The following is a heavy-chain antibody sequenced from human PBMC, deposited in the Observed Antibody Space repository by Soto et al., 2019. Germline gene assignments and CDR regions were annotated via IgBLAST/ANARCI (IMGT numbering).Heavy chain of an antibody. Sequence: SETLSLTCTVSGGSISSGGYYWSWIRQHPGKGLEWIGYIYYSGSTYYNPSLKSRVTISVDTSKNQFSLKLSSVTAADTAVYYCARDVYSSSSKWYYFDDWGQGTLVTVSS. V-gene: IGHV4-31*03. CDR2: IYYSGST. CDR3: ARDVYSSSSKWYYFDD. D-gene: IGHD6-6*01. J-gene: IGHJ4*02. CDR1: GGSISSGGYY.